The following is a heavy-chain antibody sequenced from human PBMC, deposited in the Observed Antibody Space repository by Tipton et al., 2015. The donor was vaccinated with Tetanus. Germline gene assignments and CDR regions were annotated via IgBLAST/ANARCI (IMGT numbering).Heavy chain of an antibody. Sequence: TLSLTCTVSGGSVSSGSYYWSWIRQPPGKGLEWIGYIYYSGSTNYNPSLKSRVTISVDTSKNQFSLKLSSVTAADTAVYYCARDGYYDILTGYRRGPGLVYWGQGTLVTVSS. CDR1: GGSVSSGSYY. D-gene: IGHD3-9*01. V-gene: IGHV4-61*01. J-gene: IGHJ4*02. CDR3: ARDGYYDILTGYRRGPGLVY. CDR2: IYYSGST.